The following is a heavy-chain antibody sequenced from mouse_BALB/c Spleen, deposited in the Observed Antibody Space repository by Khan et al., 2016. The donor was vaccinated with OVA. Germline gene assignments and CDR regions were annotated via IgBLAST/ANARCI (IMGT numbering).Heavy chain of an antibody. CDR1: GYAFTDYL. Sequence: QVQLQQPGAELVRPGTLVKVSCKASGYAFTDYLIEWVKQRPGQGLEWTGVINPGSVNTNYNEKFKVRATLIADKSSNPAYMQPSSLTTDDPAVCYCAGGGDGTLAFWGQGTTVTVSA. V-gene: IGHV1-54*01. J-gene: IGHJ3*01. CDR3: AGGGDGTLAF. D-gene: IGHD2-1*01. CDR2: INPGSVNT.